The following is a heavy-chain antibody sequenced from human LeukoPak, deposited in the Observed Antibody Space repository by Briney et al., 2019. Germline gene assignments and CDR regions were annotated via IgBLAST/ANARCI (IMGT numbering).Heavy chain of an antibody. J-gene: IGHJ4*02. CDR1: GFTFSSYA. D-gene: IGHD4-17*01. CDR2: ISGSGGST. V-gene: IGHV3-23*01. CDR3: AKDGTVTKSTIFDY. Sequence: HPGGSLRLSCAASGFTFSSYAMSWVRQAPGKGLEWVSAISGSGGSTYYADSVKGRFTISRDNSKNTLYLQMNSLRAEDTAVYYCAKDGTVTKSTIFDYWGQGTLVTVSS.